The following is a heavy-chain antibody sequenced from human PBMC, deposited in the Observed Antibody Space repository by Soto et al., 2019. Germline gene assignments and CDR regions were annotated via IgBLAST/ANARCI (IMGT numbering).Heavy chain of an antibody. D-gene: IGHD3-22*01. Sequence: SVKVSCKVSGYTLTELSMHWVRQAPGKGLEWMGGFDPEDGETIYAQKFEGRVTMTEDTSTDTAYMELSSLRSEDTAVYYCATDLRYYDSSGFDYWGQGTLVTGSS. J-gene: IGHJ4*02. CDR2: FDPEDGET. CDR3: ATDLRYYDSSGFDY. V-gene: IGHV1-24*01. CDR1: GYTLTELS.